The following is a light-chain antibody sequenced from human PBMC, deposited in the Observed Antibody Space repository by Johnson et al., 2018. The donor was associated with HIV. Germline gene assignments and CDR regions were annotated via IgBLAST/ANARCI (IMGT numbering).Light chain of an antibody. CDR1: SSNIGNNY. CDR2: DND. CDR3: GTWDSSLSAYV. J-gene: IGLJ1*01. Sequence: QSVLTQPPSLSAAPGQTVTISCSGSSSNIGNNYVSWYQQLPGTAPKLLIYDNDKRPSGIPDRFSGSKSGTSATLVITGLQTGDEADYYCGTWDSSLSAYVFGSGTKVTVL. V-gene: IGLV1-51*01.